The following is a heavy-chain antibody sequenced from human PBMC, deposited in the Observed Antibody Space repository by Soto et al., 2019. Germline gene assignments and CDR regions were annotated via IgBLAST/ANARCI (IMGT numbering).Heavy chain of an antibody. CDR2: ISSSSSTI. D-gene: IGHD2-15*01. CDR1: GFTFSSYS. V-gene: IGHV3-48*01. J-gene: IGHJ6*03. Sequence: GGSLRLSCAASGFTFSSYSMNWVRQAPGKGLEWVSYISSSSSTIYYADSVKGRFTISRDNAKNSLYLQMNSLRAEDTAVYYCAGQADCSGGSCYYYYYYYMDVWGKGTTVTVSS. CDR3: AGQADCSGGSCYYYYYYYMDV.